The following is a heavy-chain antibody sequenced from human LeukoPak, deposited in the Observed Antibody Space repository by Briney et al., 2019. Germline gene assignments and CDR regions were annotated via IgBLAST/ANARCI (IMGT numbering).Heavy chain of an antibody. Sequence: ASVKVSCKASGCTFTGYYMHWVRQAPGQGLEWMGWINPNSGGTNYAQKFQGWVTMTRDTSISTAYMELSRLRSDDTAVYYCARGTYDLYYYGMGVWGQGTTVTVSS. D-gene: IGHD3-16*01. J-gene: IGHJ6*02. CDR2: INPNSGGT. CDR3: ARGTYDLYYYGMGV. CDR1: GCTFTGYY. V-gene: IGHV1-2*04.